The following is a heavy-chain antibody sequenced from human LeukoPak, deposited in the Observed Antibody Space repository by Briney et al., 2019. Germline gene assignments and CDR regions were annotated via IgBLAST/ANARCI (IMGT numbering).Heavy chain of an antibody. Sequence: GGSLRLSCAASGFTFTTYAMHWVRQAPGKGLEWVAFIRYDGSNKYYADSVKGRFTISRNNSKNTLYLQMNSLRAEDTAVYYCAKPLYCSSTSCYHHFDYWGQGTLVTVSS. V-gene: IGHV3-30*02. J-gene: IGHJ4*02. CDR3: AKPLYCSSTSCYHHFDY. D-gene: IGHD2-2*01. CDR2: IRYDGSNK. CDR1: GFTFTTYA.